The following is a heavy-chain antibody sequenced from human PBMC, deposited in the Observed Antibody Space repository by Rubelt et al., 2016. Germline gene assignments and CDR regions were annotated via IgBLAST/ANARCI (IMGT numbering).Heavy chain of an antibody. V-gene: IGHV3-48*03. CDR3: ARGRGYSSSWYLWFDP. D-gene: IGHD6-13*01. J-gene: IGHJ5*02. CDR2: ISSSGSTI. Sequence: EVQLVESGGGLVQPGGSLRLSCAASGFTFSSCEMNWVRQAPGKGLEWVSYISSSGSTIYYADSVKGRFTISRDNAKNSLSRQWKCLGAEATAVYYGARGRGYSSSWYLWFDPWGQGTLVTVSS. CDR1: GFTFSSCE.